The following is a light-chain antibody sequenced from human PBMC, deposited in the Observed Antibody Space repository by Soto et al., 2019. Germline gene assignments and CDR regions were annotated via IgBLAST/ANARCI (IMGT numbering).Light chain of an antibody. J-gene: IGKJ1*01. V-gene: IGKV3-20*01. CDR3: QQYVRSPPSWT. CDR1: QSVSSSY. Sequence: ETVLTQSPGTLTLSPGERATLSCRASQSVSSSYLAWYQQKPGQAPRLLIYDASSRATGIPDRFSGSGSGTDFTLTISILEPDDFTVYYCQQYVRSPPSWTFGQGTMVEIK. CDR2: DAS.